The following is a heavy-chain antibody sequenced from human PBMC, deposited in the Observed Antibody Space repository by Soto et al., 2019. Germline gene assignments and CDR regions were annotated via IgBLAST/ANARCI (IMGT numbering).Heavy chain of an antibody. CDR3: AKSLSTAVNSGLDV. Sequence: EVQLLESGGGLVQPGGSLRLSCGASGFTFSDNAMTWVRQAPGKGLEWVSSISDDGDSTHYADSVKGRFAVSRDNSKNTLFLHMNSLGAEDTAVYYCAKSLSTAVNSGLDVWGPGTSVTVSS. J-gene: IGHJ6*02. CDR2: ISDDGDST. D-gene: IGHD5-18*01. CDR1: GFTFSDNA. V-gene: IGHV3-23*01.